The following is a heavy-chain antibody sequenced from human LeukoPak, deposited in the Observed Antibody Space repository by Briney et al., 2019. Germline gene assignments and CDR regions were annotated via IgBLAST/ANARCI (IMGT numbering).Heavy chain of an antibody. CDR1: GFTFSSHG. Sequence: GGSLRLSCAASGFTFSSHGMHWVRQAPGKGPEGVAVIWNDGSNKYYADSVKGRFTISRDNSKNTLYLQMNSLRAEDTAVYYCASSVEAAMLIDYWGQGTLVTVSS. CDR2: IWNDGSNK. D-gene: IGHD5-18*01. J-gene: IGHJ4*02. CDR3: ASSVEAAMLIDY. V-gene: IGHV3-33*01.